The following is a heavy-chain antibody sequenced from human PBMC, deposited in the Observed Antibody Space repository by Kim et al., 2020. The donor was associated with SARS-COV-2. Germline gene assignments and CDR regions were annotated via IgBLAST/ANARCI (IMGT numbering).Heavy chain of an antibody. D-gene: IGHD1-26*01. V-gene: IGHV3-74*01. CDR2: T. Sequence: TSYADSVKGRFTISRDNAKNTLYLQMNSLRAEDTAVYYCARVLVGADLDYWGQGTLVTVSS. J-gene: IGHJ4*02. CDR3: ARVLVGADLDY.